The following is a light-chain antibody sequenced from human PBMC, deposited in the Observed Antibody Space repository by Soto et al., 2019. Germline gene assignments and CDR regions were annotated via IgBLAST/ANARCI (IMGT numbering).Light chain of an antibody. CDR2: DVS. V-gene: IGLV2-14*01. CDR1: SSDVGGYNY. Sequence: QSALTQPASVSGSPGQSITIFRTGTSSDVGGYNYVSWYQQHPGKAPKSMIYDVSNRPSGVSNRFSGSKSGNTASLTISGLQAEDEADYYCSSYTTSNTRQIVFGTGTKVTVL. CDR3: SSYTTSNTRQIV. J-gene: IGLJ1*01.